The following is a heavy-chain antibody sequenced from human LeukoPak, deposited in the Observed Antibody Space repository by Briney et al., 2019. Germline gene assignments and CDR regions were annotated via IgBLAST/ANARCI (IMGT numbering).Heavy chain of an antibody. J-gene: IGHJ4*02. CDR3: ARGQGTSGYSSGWHPGY. V-gene: IGHV3-64*01. D-gene: IGHD6-19*01. Sequence: GGSLRLSCTASGFTFSSYAMHWVRQAPGKGLEYVSAISSNGGTTYYANSVKGRFTISRDNSKNTLYLQMGSLRAEDMAVYYCARGQGTSGYSSGWHPGYWGQGTLVTVSS. CDR1: GFTFSSYA. CDR2: ISSNGGTT.